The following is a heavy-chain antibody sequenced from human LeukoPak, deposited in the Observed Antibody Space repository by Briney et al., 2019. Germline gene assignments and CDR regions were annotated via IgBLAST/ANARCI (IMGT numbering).Heavy chain of an antibody. J-gene: IGHJ6*03. CDR2: ISYDGSNK. CDR3: ARTPYDSSGYYALDYMDV. V-gene: IGHV3-30-3*01. CDR1: GFTFSSYA. Sequence: GRSLRLSCAASGFTFSSYAMHWVRQAPGKGLEWVAGISYDGSNKYYADSVKGRFTISRDNAKNSLYLQMNSLRAEDTAVYYCARTPYDSSGYYALDYMDVRGKGTTVTVSS. D-gene: IGHD3-22*01.